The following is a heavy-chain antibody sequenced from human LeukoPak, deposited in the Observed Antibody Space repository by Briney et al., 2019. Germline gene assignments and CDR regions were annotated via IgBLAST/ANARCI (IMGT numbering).Heavy chain of an antibody. V-gene: IGHV1-24*01. Sequence: GGSVKVSCRVSGYTLPELSMHELRQPGGRGLAWMGGFDHEDGETIYAQRFQGGVTITVHTYTDTACMELSSLRSEDTAVYYCATSQAAIGASDVFDIWGQGTMVTVSS. D-gene: IGHD6-25*01. CDR3: ATSQAAIGASDVFDI. J-gene: IGHJ3*02. CDR2: FDHEDGET. CDR1: GYTLPELS.